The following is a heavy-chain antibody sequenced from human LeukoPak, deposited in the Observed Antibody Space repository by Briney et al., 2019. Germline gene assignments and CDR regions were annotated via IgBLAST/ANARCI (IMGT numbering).Heavy chain of an antibody. D-gene: IGHD2-2*01. CDR3: ARAGWDIVVVPGLDP. CDR1: GGSISSHY. CDR2: IYYSGST. V-gene: IGHV4-59*11. Sequence: SETLSLTCTVSGGSISSHYWSWIRQPPGKGLEWSGYIYYSGSTNYNPSLTSRVTISVDTSKNQFSLKLSSVTAADTAVYYCARAGWDIVVVPGLDPWGQGTLDTVSS. J-gene: IGHJ5*02.